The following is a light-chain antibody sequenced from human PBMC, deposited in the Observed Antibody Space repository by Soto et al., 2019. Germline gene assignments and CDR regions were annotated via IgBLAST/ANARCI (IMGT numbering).Light chain of an antibody. CDR1: QGISSY. CDR2: AAL. J-gene: IGKJ4*01. Sequence: AIRMTQSPSSLSASTGDRVTITCRASQGISSYLAWYQQKPGKAPKLLIYAALTLQSGVPSRFSGSGSGTDFTLTISCLQSEDFATYYCQQYYSYPQLTFGGGTKVEIK. CDR3: QQYYSYPQLT. V-gene: IGKV1-8*01.